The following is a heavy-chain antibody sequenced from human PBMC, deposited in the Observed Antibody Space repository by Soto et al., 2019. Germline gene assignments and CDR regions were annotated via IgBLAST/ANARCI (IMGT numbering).Heavy chain of an antibody. V-gene: IGHV3-74*01. J-gene: IGHJ3*02. CDR2: INSDGSST. CDR1: GFTFSSYW. Sequence: EVQLVESGGGLVQPGGSLRLSCAASGFTFSSYWMHWVRQAPGKGLVWVSRINSDGSSTSYADSVKGRFTISRDNAKNTLYRQMNRWRAEDTAVYYCARDRGYSSSWYDAFDIWGQGTMVTVSS. CDR3: ARDRGYSSSWYDAFDI. D-gene: IGHD6-13*01.